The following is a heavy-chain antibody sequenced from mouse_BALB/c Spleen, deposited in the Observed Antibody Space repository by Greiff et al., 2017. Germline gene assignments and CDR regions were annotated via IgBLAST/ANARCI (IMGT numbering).Heavy chain of an antibody. CDR3: ASVYYDYDGYAMDY. CDR2: INSNGGST. V-gene: IGHV5-6-2*01. CDR1: GFTFSSYY. J-gene: IGHJ4*01. Sequence: EVKVEESGGGLVKLGGSLKLSCAASGFTFSSYYMSWVRQTPEKRLELVAAINSNGGSTYYPDTVKGRFTISRDNAKNTLYLQMSSLKSEDTALYYCASVYYDYDGYAMDYWGQGTSVTVSS. D-gene: IGHD2-4*01.